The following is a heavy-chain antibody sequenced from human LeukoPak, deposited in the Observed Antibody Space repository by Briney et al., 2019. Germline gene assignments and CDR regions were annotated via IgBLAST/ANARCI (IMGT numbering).Heavy chain of an antibody. CDR2: IYYSGST. Sequence: SQTLSLTCTVSGGSISSGDYYWSWIRQPPGKGLEWIGYIYYSGSTNYNPSLKSRVTISVDTSKNQFSLKLSSVTAADTAVYYCARFGAFTIFGAGSKYYFDYWGQGTLVTVSS. CDR1: GGSISSGDYY. J-gene: IGHJ4*02. V-gene: IGHV4-61*08. D-gene: IGHD3-3*01. CDR3: ARFGAFTIFGAGSKYYFDY.